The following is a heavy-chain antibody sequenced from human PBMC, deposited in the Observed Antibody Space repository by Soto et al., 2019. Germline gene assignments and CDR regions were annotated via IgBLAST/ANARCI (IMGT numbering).Heavy chain of an antibody. J-gene: IGHJ5*02. CDR2: IYYSGST. CDR1: GGSISSYY. CDR3: ARHSVRYCSGGSCYGSYPGFDP. Sequence: SETLSLTCTFSGGSISSYYWSLIRQPPGKGLEWIGYIYYSGSTNYNPSLKSRVTISVDTSKNQFSLKLSSVTAADTAVYYCARHSVRYCSGGSCYGSYPGFDPWGQGTLVTVSS. V-gene: IGHV4-59*08. D-gene: IGHD2-15*01.